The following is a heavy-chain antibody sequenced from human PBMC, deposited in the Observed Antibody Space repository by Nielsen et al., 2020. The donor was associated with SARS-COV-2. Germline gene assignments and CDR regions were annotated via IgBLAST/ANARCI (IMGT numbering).Heavy chain of an antibody. D-gene: IGHD6-13*01. CDR3: ARSIAAAAWFDP. Sequence: SETLSLTCTVSGGSISSYYWSWIRQPPGKGLEWIGYIYYSGSTNYNPSLKSRVTRSVDTSKNQFSLKLSSVTAADTAVYYCARSIAAAAWFDPWGQGTLVTVSS. CDR1: GGSISSYY. CDR2: IYYSGST. V-gene: IGHV4-59*01. J-gene: IGHJ5*02.